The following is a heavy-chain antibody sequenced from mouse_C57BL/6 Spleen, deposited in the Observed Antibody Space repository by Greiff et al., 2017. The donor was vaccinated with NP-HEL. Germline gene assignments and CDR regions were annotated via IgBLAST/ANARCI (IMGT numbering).Heavy chain of an antibody. D-gene: IGHD2-5*01. CDR3: ARRSNYEDYFDY. Sequence: QVQLQQSGPGLVQPSQSLSITCTVSGFSLTSYGVHWVRQSPGKGLEWLGVIWSGGSTDYNAAFISRLSISKDNSKSQVFFIMNSLQADDTAIYYCARRSNYEDYFDYWGQGTTLTVSS. V-gene: IGHV2-2*01. CDR1: GFSLTSYG. CDR2: IWSGGST. J-gene: IGHJ2*01.